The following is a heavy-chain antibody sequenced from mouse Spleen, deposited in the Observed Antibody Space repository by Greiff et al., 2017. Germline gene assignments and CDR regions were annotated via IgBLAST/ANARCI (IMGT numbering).Heavy chain of an antibody. J-gene: IGHJ2*01. CDR3: YYGSSYFDY. D-gene: IGHD1-1*01. CDR2: INPSTGGT. CDR1: GYSFTGYY. V-gene: IGHV1-42*01. Sequence: VQLQQSGPELVKPGASVKISCKASGYSFTGYYMNWVKQSPEKSLEWIGEINPSTGGTTYNQKFKAKATLTVDKSSSTAYMQLKSLTSEDSAVYYCYYGSSYFDYWGQGTTLTVSS.